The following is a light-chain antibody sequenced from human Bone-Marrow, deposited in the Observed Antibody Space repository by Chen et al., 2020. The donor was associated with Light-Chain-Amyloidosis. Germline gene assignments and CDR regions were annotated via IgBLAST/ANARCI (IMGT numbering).Light chain of an antibody. CDR2: DVS. Sequence: QSALTQPASVSGSPGQSITISCTGTSSDVGGYNYVSWHQQHPGKAPKLMIYDVSNRPSGVSNRFSGSKAGNTASLTISGLQAEDEAEYYCSSYTSSSTPVFGGGTKLTVL. CDR1: SSDVGGYNY. J-gene: IGLJ2*01. V-gene: IGLV2-14*03. CDR3: SSYTSSSTPV.